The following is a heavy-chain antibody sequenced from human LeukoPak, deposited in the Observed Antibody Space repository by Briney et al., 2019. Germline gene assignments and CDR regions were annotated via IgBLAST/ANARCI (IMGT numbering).Heavy chain of an antibody. D-gene: IGHD5-24*01. V-gene: IGHV4-4*07. Sequence: TSETLSLTCTVSGGSISYFYWSWIRQPAGKGLEWIGRIYTSGSTNYNPSLKSRVTMSVDTSKKQFSLKLSSVTAADTAVYYCATVSRVAAGWHKKRYYYYYMDVWGKGTTVTVSS. CDR1: GGSISYFY. CDR2: IYTSGST. J-gene: IGHJ6*03. CDR3: ATVSRVAAGWHKKRYYYYYMDV.